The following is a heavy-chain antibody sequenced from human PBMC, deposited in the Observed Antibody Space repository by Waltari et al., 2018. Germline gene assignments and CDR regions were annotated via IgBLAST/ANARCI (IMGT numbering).Heavy chain of an antibody. CDR2: INHSGST. J-gene: IGHJ5*02. V-gene: IGHV4-34*01. CDR1: GGSFSGYY. Sequence: QVQLQQWGGGPLRPSETMSLICAVYGGSFSGYYWSWIRQPPGQGLEWIGEINHSGSTNYNPSLKSRVTISVDTSKKQFSLKLTSVTAADTAIYYCARGRGFDPWGQGTLVTVSS. CDR3: ARGRGFDP.